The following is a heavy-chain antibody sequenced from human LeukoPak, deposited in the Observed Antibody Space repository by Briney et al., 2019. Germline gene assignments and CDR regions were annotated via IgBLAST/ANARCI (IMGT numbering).Heavy chain of an antibody. V-gene: IGHV4-38-2*02. J-gene: IGHJ6*03. CDR2: ISDSGSA. D-gene: IGHD6-19*01. CDR1: GSSMSSDYY. Sequence: SETLSLTCTVSGSSMSSDYYWGWIRQPPGKGLEWIGSISDSGSAYYNPSLKSRVTISVDTSKNQFSLKLSSVTAADTAVYYCARALAVAGKKNYYYYMDVWGKGTTVTISS. CDR3: ARALAVAGKKNYYYYMDV.